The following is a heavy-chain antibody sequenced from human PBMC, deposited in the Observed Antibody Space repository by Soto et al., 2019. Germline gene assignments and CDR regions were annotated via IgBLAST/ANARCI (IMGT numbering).Heavy chain of an antibody. CDR1: GFTISSAW. V-gene: IGHV3-15*07. D-gene: IGHD1-26*01. CDR3: TTGSVEGY. J-gene: IGHJ4*02. CDR2: IKTKTNGETT. Sequence: EVQLVESGGGLVKPGGSLRLSCAASGFTISSAWMNWVRQAPGKGLEWVGRIKTKTNGETTDYAAPVKGRFTISRDDSENTLSLQMNSLKVEDTAVYYCTTGSVEGYWGQGTLVTVSS.